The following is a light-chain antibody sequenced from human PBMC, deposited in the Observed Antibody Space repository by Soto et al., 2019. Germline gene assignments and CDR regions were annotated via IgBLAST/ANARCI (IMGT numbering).Light chain of an antibody. CDR2: AAS. CDR3: QQSYSTPPIP. J-gene: IGKJ5*01. V-gene: IGKV1-39*01. Sequence: DIEMTQYPYSLSASVGDRFTITCRASQSISSYLNWYQQKPGKAPKLLIYAASSLQSGVPSRFSGSGSGTDFTLTISSLQPEDFATYYCQQSYSTPPIPFGQRTRLEIK. CDR1: QSISSY.